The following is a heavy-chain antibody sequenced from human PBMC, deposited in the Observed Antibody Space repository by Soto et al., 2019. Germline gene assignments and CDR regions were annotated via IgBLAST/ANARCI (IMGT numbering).Heavy chain of an antibody. CDR1: GGSFSGYY. CDR3: ARDKITGRFDY. Sequence: SETLSLTCTVYGGSFSGYYWTWIRQPPGTGLEWIGEINHSGSTNYNPSLKSRVTISVDTSKNQFSLKLTSVTAADTAVYYCARDKITGRFDYWGQGTLVTVSS. CDR2: INHSGST. V-gene: IGHV4-34*01. J-gene: IGHJ4*02. D-gene: IGHD2-8*02.